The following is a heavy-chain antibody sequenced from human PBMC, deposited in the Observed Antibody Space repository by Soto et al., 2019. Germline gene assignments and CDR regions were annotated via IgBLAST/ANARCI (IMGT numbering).Heavy chain of an antibody. J-gene: IGHJ6*02. D-gene: IGHD2-15*01. CDR1: GDSISSSNYY. Sequence: SETLSLTCTVSGDSISSSNYYWNWIRQPPGKGLEWIGEINHSGSTNYNPSLKSRVTISVDPSKNQFSLKLSSVTAADTAVYYCARHHFYCTGGSCYLQAYHYYGLDVWGQGTTVTVSS. CDR2: INHSGST. V-gene: IGHV4-39*01. CDR3: ARHHFYCTGGSCYLQAYHYYGLDV.